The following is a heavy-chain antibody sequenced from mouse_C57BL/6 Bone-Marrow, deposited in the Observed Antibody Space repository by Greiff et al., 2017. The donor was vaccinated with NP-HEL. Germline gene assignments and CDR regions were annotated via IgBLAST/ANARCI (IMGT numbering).Heavy chain of an antibody. D-gene: IGHD2-12*01. CDR3: ARLLPRYYYAMDY. Sequence: QVQLQQPGAELVKPGASVKLSCKASGYTFTSYWMHWVKQRPGQGLEWIGMIHPNSGSTNYNEKFKSKATLTVDKSSSTAYMQLSSLTSEDSAVYYCARLLPRYYYAMDYWGQGTSVTVSS. J-gene: IGHJ4*01. CDR1: GYTFTSYW. CDR2: IHPNSGST. V-gene: IGHV1-64*01.